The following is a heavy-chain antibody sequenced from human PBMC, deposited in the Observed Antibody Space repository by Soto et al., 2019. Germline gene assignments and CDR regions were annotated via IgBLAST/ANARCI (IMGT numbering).Heavy chain of an antibody. CDR2: IHYSGSI. J-gene: IGHJ5*02. CDR1: GGSISYEYYH. V-gene: IGHV4-30-4*08. Sequence: SETLSLTCTVSGGSISYEYYHWTWIRQSPGKGLEWIGYIHYSGSINYNPSLKSRVTISVDTSKNQFSLQLTSITAADTAVYYCARAHMTDYINGVVASNWFDPWGRGTLVTVSS. CDR3: ARAHMTDYINGVVASNWFDP. D-gene: IGHD3-9*01.